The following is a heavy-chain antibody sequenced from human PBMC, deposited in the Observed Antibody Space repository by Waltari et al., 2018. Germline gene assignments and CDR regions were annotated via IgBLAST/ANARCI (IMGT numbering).Heavy chain of an antibody. CDR3: ARGDPSVYYTSHTDV. D-gene: IGHD3-3*01. CDR1: GYTFTDNY. Sequence: QVQLVQSGAEVKKPGASVKVSCKASGYTFTDNYMHWVRQAPGQGLEWMGWINPNNGGTNYAQKFQGRVTMTRDTSISTAFMDLSRLKSDDTAVYFCARGDPSVYYTSHTDVWGKGTTVTVSS. CDR2: INPNNGGT. J-gene: IGHJ6*03. V-gene: IGHV1-2*02.